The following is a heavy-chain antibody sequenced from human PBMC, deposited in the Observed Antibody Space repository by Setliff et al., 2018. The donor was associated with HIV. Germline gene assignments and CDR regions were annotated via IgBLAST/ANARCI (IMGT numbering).Heavy chain of an antibody. D-gene: IGHD1-1*01. J-gene: IGHJ4*02. V-gene: IGHV4-39*01. Sequence: SETLSLTCTVSGGSISTSSHSWGWIRQSPGKGLEWVGHINHSRSTFYNPSLKNRVTMSIDTSKNQFSLKLNAVTAADTAVYYCARRPPLTTGREYYFDFWGQGTLVTVSS. CDR1: GGSISTSSHS. CDR3: ARRPPLTTGREYYFDF. CDR2: INHSRST.